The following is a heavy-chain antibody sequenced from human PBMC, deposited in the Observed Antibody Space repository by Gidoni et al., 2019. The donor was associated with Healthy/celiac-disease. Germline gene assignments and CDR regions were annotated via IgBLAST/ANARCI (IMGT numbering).Heavy chain of an antibody. Sequence: EVQLLESGGGLVQPGGSLRLYCAASGFTFSRYAMSWVRQAPGKGLEWVSAISGSGGSTYYADSVKGRFTISRDNSKNTLYLQMNSLRAEDTAVYYCAKDRGYYDSSGYYPNSGFDYWGQGTLVTVSS. CDR3: AKDRGYYDSSGYYPNSGFDY. CDR1: GFTFSRYA. D-gene: IGHD3-22*01. CDR2: ISGSGGST. J-gene: IGHJ4*02. V-gene: IGHV3-23*01.